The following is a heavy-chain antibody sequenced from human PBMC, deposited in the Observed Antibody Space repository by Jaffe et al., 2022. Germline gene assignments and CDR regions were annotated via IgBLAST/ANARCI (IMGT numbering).Heavy chain of an antibody. CDR3: AREGIRDWYFDL. CDR1: GYSISSGYY. J-gene: IGHJ2*01. D-gene: IGHD6-13*01. V-gene: IGHV4-38-2*02. CDR2: IYHSGST. Sequence: QVQLQESGPGLVKPSETLSLTCAVSGYSISSGYYWGWIRQPPGKGLEWIGSIYHSGSTYYNPSLKSRVTISVDTSKNQFSLKLSSVTAADTAVYYCAREGIRDWYFDLWGRGTLVTVSS.